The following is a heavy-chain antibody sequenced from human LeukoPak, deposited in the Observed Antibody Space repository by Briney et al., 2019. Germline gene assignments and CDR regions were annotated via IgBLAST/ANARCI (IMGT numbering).Heavy chain of an antibody. Sequence: SGGSLRLSCAVSGFAFSSCWMHWVRQVPGKGLVWVSRINEDGRSISYTDSVKGRFTISRDNAKNTLYLQMTSLRVDDTAVYYCVGGRGSYGDFWGQGTLVTVSS. CDR2: INEDGRSI. J-gene: IGHJ4*02. V-gene: IGHV3-74*01. CDR1: GFAFSSCW. D-gene: IGHD1-26*01. CDR3: VGGRGSYGDF.